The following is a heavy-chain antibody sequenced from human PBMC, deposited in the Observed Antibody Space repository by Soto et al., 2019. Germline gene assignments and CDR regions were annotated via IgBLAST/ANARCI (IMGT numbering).Heavy chain of an antibody. CDR2: INHSGST. Sequence: SETLSLTCAVYGGSFSGYYWSWIRQPPGKGLEWIGEINHSGSTNYNPSLKSRVTISVDTSKNQFSLKLSSVTAADTAVYYCASSRLYDILTGSYMDVWGKGTTVT. J-gene: IGHJ6*03. V-gene: IGHV4-34*01. CDR3: ASSRLYDILTGSYMDV. D-gene: IGHD3-9*01. CDR1: GGSFSGYY.